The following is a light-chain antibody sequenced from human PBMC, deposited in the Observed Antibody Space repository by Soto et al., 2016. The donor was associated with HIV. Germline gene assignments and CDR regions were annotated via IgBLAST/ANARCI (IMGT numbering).Light chain of an antibody. J-gene: IGKJ3*01. Sequence: DIQLTQSPSSLSASIGDRVSITCRASQDISNYLAWYQQKPGEVPKLLIFAAISLQSGVPPRFSGRGSGTQFTLTISSLQPEDIGTYYCQKYNSAPFTFGSGTKVDIK. CDR3: QKYNSAPFT. V-gene: IGKV1-27*01. CDR2: AAI. CDR1: QDISNY.